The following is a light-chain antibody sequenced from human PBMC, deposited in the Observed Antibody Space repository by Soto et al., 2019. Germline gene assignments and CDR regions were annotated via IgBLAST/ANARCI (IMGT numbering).Light chain of an antibody. V-gene: IGLV3-21*02. Sequence: SYELTQPPSVSVAPGQTASITCGGNNIGIKIVHWYQQKPGQAPVLVVYDDSDRPSGIPERFSGSNSGNTATLTISRVEAGDEADYYCQVWDSSRDHTVFGTGTKVTVL. CDR1: NIGIKI. CDR2: DDS. J-gene: IGLJ1*01. CDR3: QVWDSSRDHTV.